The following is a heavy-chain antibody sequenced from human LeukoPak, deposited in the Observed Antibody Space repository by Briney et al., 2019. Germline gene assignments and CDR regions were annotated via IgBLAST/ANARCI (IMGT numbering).Heavy chain of an antibody. CDR2: IYYSGTT. CDR3: AREREVGYYDSSGYKHYTRGAFDI. J-gene: IGHJ3*02. V-gene: IGHV4-39*07. CDR1: RGSISSPNYY. Sequence: SETLSLICSVSRGSISSPNYYWGWIRQSPGKGLEWIGNIYYSGTTYYNPSLPSLKSRVTILIDTSKNQFSLRLRSVTAADTAVYYCAREREVGYYDSSGYKHYTRGAFDIWGQGTMVTVSS. D-gene: IGHD3-22*01.